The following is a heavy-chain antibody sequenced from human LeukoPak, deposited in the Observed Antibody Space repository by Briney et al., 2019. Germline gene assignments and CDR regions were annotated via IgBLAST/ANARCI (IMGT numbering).Heavy chain of an antibody. CDR1: GLNFSSYA. D-gene: IGHD3-16*01. Sequence: PGGSLRLSCAASGLNFSSYAMSWVRQAPGKGLEWVSAISGSGGSTYYAASVKGRFTISRDNSKNTLYLQMNRLRAEDTAVYYCAKDAPVLSGYWGQGTLVTVSS. J-gene: IGHJ4*02. V-gene: IGHV3-23*01. CDR2: ISGSGGST. CDR3: AKDAPVLSGY.